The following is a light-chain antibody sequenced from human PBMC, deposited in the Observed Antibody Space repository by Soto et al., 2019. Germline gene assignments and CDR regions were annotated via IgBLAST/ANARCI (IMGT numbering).Light chain of an antibody. CDR2: DAS. V-gene: IGKV3D-20*01. CDR1: QSISSY. J-gene: IGKJ3*01. CDR3: QQYGGSLT. Sequence: EIVLTQSPATLSLSPGERATLSCGASQSISSYLAWYQQKPGLAPRLLIYDASNRATGIPDRFSGSGSGTDFTLTISRLEPEDFAVYYCQQYGGSLTFGPGTQVDIK.